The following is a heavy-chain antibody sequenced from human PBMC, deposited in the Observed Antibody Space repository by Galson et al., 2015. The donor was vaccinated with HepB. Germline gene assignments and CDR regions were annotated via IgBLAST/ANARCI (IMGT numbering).Heavy chain of an antibody. V-gene: IGHV3-48*04. Sequence: SLRLSCAASGFTFSTYSMNWVRQAPGKGLEWVSYISSSGSNIYYADSVNGRFTISRDNAKNSLYLQMNSLRAEDTAVYYCARQPGDIGSYNFWGQGTLVTVSS. CDR3: ARQPGDIGSYNF. CDR2: ISSSGSNI. J-gene: IGHJ4*02. CDR1: GFTFSTYS. D-gene: IGHD1-26*01.